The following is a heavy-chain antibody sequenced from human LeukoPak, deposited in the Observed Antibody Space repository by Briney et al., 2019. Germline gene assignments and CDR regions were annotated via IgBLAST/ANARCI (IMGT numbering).Heavy chain of an antibody. V-gene: IGHV3-30-3*01. D-gene: IGHD3-16*02. CDR2: ISYDGSNK. J-gene: IGHJ4*02. Sequence: GGSLRLSCAASGFTFSSYAMHWARQAPGKGLEWVAVISYDGSNKYYADSVKGRFTISRDNSKNTLYLQMNSLRAEDTAVYYCARGPHDYVWGSYRSPVDYWGQGTLVTVSS. CDR3: ARGPHDYVWGSYRSPVDY. CDR1: GFTFSSYA.